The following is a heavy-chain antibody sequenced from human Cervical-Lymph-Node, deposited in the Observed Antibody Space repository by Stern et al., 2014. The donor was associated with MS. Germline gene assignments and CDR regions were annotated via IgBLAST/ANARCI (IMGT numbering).Heavy chain of an antibody. Sequence: QVQLQESGPGLVKPSQTLSLTCTVSGGSVNSGGYYWSWIRQHPGKGLEWIGYIYYSGGTYSNPSLKSRIPISLDTSMNQFSLKLSSVTAADTAVYYCARGHSSGYYYVHWFDPWGQGTLVTVSS. CDR3: ARGHSSGYYYVHWFDP. V-gene: IGHV4-31*03. CDR2: IYYSGGT. D-gene: IGHD3-22*01. J-gene: IGHJ5*02. CDR1: GGSVNSGGYY.